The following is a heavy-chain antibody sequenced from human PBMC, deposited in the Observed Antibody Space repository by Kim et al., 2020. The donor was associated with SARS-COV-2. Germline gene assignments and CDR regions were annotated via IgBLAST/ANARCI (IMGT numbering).Heavy chain of an antibody. V-gene: IGHV4-39*01. CDR1: GGSISSSGYY. CDR3: ARVSGSWIFDY. J-gene: IGHJ4*02. CDR2: IYHSGST. D-gene: IGHD2-15*01. Sequence: SETLSLTCTVSGGSISSSGYYWGWIRQPPGKGLEWIGCIYHSGSTYYNPSLKSRVTISVDTSKNQFSLKLSSVTAADTAVYYCARVSGSWIFDYWGQGTPVTVSS.